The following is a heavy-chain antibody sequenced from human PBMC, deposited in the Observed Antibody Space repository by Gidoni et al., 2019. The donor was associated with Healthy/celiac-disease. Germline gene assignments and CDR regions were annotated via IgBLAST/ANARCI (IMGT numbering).Heavy chain of an antibody. Sequence: QVQLVQSGAEVKKPGASVKVSCKASGYTFTGYYMNWVRQSPGQGLEWMGWVNPNSGGTNYAQKFPGRVTMTRDTSISTAYMELSRLRSDDTAVYYCATLGYCSSTSCSAPYYDFWSGDYTLDYWGQGTLVTVSS. D-gene: IGHD3-3*01. CDR1: GYTFTGYY. CDR3: ATLGYCSSTSCSAPYYDFWSGDYTLDY. CDR2: VNPNSGGT. V-gene: IGHV1-2*02. J-gene: IGHJ4*02.